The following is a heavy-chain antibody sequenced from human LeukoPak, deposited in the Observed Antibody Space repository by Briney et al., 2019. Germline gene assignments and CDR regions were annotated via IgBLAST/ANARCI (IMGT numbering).Heavy chain of an antibody. CDR3: ARDGTDY. V-gene: IGHV3-7*04. Sequence: GGSLRLSCAASGFTVSRNYMSWVRQAPGKGLEWVANINQDGSQKYYVDSVKGRFTISRDDAKNSVYLQMNSLRDEDTAMYFCARDGTDYWGQGTLVTVSS. D-gene: IGHD1-26*01. J-gene: IGHJ4*02. CDR1: GFTVSRNY. CDR2: INQDGSQK.